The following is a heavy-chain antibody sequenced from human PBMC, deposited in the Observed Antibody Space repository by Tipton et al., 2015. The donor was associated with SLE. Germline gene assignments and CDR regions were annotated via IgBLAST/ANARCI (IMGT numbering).Heavy chain of an antibody. CDR1: GFLLSRSW. CDR2: IKEDGSGE. CDR3: ARAPDRNGPYYFDY. V-gene: IGHV3-7*01. J-gene: IGHJ4*02. D-gene: IGHD2-8*01. Sequence: SLRLSCATSGFLLSRSWMNWVRQAPGKGLEWVATIKEDGSGEHYVDSVKGRFTISRDNAKDSVFLQMNSLRDEDTGVYYCARAPDRNGPYYFDYWGQGTQVTVSS.